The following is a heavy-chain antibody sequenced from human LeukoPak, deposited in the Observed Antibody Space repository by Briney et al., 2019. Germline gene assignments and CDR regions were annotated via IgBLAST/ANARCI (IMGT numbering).Heavy chain of an antibody. Sequence: PSETLSLTCTVSGGSISSGGYYWSWIRQLPDKGLEWIGFVYYTGSTYYNPSLKSRVTISVDTSADQFSLKLSTVTAADTAVYYCAGSTLAPNWFDPWGQGALVTVSS. V-gene: IGHV4-31*03. CDR1: GGSISSGGYY. CDR2: VYYTGST. J-gene: IGHJ5*02. D-gene: IGHD6-13*01. CDR3: AGSTLAPNWFDP.